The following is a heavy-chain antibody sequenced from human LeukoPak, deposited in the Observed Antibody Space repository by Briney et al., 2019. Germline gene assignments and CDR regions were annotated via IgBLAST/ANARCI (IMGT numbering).Heavy chain of an antibody. CDR2: IKPDGSQI. CDR3: ARHLNWETY. CDR1: GFTFSTYW. V-gene: IGHV3-7*01. D-gene: IGHD7-27*01. J-gene: IGHJ4*02. Sequence: PGGSLRLSCAASGFTFSTYWMTWVRQAPGKGLEWVANIKPDGSQIYYVDSVKGRFTISRDNAKNSLYLQMNSLRAEDTAVYYCARHLNWETYWGQGTLVTVSS.